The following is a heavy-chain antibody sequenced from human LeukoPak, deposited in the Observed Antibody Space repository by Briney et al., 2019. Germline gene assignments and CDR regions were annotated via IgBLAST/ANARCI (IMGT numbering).Heavy chain of an antibody. V-gene: IGHV4-34*01. D-gene: IGHD3-10*01. CDR2: INHSGST. J-gene: IGHJ4*02. Sequence: TSETLSLTCAVYGGSFSGYYWSWIRQPPGKGLEWIGEINHSGSTNYNPSLKSRVTISVDTSKNQFSLKLSSVTAADTAVYYRARAVWFGEPHDYWGQGTLVTVSS. CDR3: ARAVWFGEPHDY. CDR1: GGSFSGYY.